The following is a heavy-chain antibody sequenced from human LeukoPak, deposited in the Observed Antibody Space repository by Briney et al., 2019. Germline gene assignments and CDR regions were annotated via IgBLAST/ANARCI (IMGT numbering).Heavy chain of an antibody. CDR1: GGSITTYY. CDR3: AREKWELLGEFSYYFDV. J-gene: IGHJ6*03. CDR2: FYHTGST. V-gene: IGHV4-59*01. D-gene: IGHD1-26*01. Sequence: SETLSLTCTVSGGSITTYYWTWIRQTPDKGLQFIGSFYHTGSTNYNPSLESAVTISEDTSKNQISLELRSVTAADTAVYFCAREKWELLGEFSYYFDVWGNGTTVTVSS.